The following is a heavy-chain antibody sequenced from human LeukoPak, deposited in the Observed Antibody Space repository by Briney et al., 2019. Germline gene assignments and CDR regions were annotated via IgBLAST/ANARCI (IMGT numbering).Heavy chain of an antibody. Sequence: SETLSLTCTVSGGSISSYYWSWIRQPPGKGLEWIGYIYYSGSTNYNPSLKGRVTISVNTSKNQFSLKLSSVTAADTAVYYCARHDSSGWYYFDYWGQGTLVTVSS. CDR2: IYYSGST. CDR1: GGSISSYY. D-gene: IGHD6-19*01. V-gene: IGHV4-59*08. CDR3: ARHDSSGWYYFDY. J-gene: IGHJ4*02.